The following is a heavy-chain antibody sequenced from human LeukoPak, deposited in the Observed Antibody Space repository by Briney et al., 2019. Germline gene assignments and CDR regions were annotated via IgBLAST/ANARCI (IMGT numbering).Heavy chain of an antibody. J-gene: IGHJ6*03. V-gene: IGHV1-69*04. CDR1: GDTLTELS. CDR2: IIPILGIA. Sequence: SVKVSCKVSGDTLTELSMHWVRQAPGQGLEWMGRIIPILGIANYAQKFQGRVTITADRSTSTAYMELSRLRSDDTAVYYCARGRREWSPPYYYYYMDVWGKGTTVTVSS. CDR3: ARGRREWSPPYYYYYMDV. D-gene: IGHD3-3*01.